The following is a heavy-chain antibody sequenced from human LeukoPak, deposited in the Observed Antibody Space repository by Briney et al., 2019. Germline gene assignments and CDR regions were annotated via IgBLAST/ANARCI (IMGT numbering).Heavy chain of an antibody. CDR3: ARDYYGGNSSPYYFDY. Sequence: PSETLSLTCTVSGGSISSYYWSWIRQPPGKGLDWIGYIYYSGSTNYNPSLKSRVTISVDTSKNQFSLKLSSVTAADTSLYYCARDYYGGNSSPYYFDYWGQGTLVTVSS. CDR1: GGSISSYY. CDR2: IYYSGST. J-gene: IGHJ4*02. V-gene: IGHV4-59*01. D-gene: IGHD4-23*01.